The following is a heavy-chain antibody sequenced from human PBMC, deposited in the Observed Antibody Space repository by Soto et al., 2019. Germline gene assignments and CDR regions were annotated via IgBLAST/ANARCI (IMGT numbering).Heavy chain of an antibody. CDR1: GGTFSSYT. J-gene: IGHJ4*02. D-gene: IGHD4-17*01. Sequence: QVQLVQSGAEVKKPGSSVKVSCKASGGTFSSYTISWVRQAPGQRLEWMGRIIPILNIANYAQNFQGRATITADKSTSTAYMELSSLRSEDTAVYYCATERDMTSVTPGYFDYWGQGTLVTVSS. CDR2: IIPILNIA. V-gene: IGHV1-69*08. CDR3: ATERDMTSVTPGYFDY.